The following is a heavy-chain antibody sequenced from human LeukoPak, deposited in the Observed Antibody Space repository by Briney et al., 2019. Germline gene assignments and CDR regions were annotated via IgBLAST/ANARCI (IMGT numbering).Heavy chain of an antibody. Sequence: GGSLRLSCAASGFTFSSYGMHWVRQAPGKGLEWVAVISYDGSNKYYADSVKGRFTISRDNSKNTLYLQMNSLRAEDTAVYYCAKDGYGSGYYYGMDVWGQGTTVTVSS. CDR3: AKDGYGSGYYYGMDV. CDR1: GFTFSSYG. CDR2: ISYDGSNK. J-gene: IGHJ6*02. V-gene: IGHV3-30*18. D-gene: IGHD3-10*01.